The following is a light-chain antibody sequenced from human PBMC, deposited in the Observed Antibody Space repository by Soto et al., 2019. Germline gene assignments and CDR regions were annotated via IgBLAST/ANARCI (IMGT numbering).Light chain of an antibody. CDR2: GAS. V-gene: IGKV3-20*01. CDR3: QQSYSTPRFT. CDR1: QSFNSNY. Sequence: EIWLTQFPGTLSLSPGERATLSCTASQSFNSNYLAWYQQKPGQAPRLLIYGASTRATGIPDRFSGSGSGTDFTLTISSLQPEDFATYYCQQSYSTPRFTFGPGTKVDIK. J-gene: IGKJ3*01.